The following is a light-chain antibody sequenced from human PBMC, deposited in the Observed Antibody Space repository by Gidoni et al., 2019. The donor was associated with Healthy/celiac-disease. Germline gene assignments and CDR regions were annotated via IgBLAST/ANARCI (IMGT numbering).Light chain of an antibody. CDR2: GAS. J-gene: IGKJ4*01. CDR1: QSVSSSY. V-gene: IGKV3-20*01. CDR3: QQYGSSP. Sequence: EIVLTQSPGTLSLSPGERATLSCRASQSVSSSYLAWYQQKPGQAPRLLIYGASSRATGITDRFSGSGSGTDFTLTISRLEPEDFAVYYCQQYGSSPFXGXTKVEIK.